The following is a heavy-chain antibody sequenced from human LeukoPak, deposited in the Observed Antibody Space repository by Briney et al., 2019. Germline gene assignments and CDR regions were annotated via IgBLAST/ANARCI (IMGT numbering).Heavy chain of an antibody. J-gene: IGHJ4*02. CDR3: ARSDYSNSAKFYFDY. V-gene: IGHV4-34*01. CDR2: IYYSGST. CDR1: GGSFSGYY. D-gene: IGHD4-11*01. Sequence: PSETLSVTCAVYGGSFSGYYWSWIRQPPGNGLEWIGSIYYSGSTYYNPSLKSRVTISVDTSKNQFSLKLSSVTAADTAVYYCARSDYSNSAKFYFDYWGQGTLVTVSS.